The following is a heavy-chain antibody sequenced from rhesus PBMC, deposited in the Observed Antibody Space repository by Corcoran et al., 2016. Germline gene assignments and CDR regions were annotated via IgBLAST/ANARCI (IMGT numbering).Heavy chain of an antibody. D-gene: IGHD6-31*01. Sequence: QVTLQESGPALVKPTQTLTLTCTFSGFSLTTSGVGVGWIRQPPGKALEWLSLIYWDDGKRYSTTLKSRRTISKDTSKNHVVLTMTNMDPMDTATYYCARGSGSGWAGVDYWGQGVLVTVSS. CDR2: IYWDDGK. J-gene: IGHJ4*01. V-gene: IGHV2-152*01. CDR1: GFSLTTSGVG. CDR3: ARGSGSGWAGVDY.